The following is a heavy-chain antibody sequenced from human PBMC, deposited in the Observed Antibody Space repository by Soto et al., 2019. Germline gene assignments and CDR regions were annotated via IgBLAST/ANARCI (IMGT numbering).Heavy chain of an antibody. D-gene: IGHD3-10*01. CDR1: GGSISSSSYY. J-gene: IGHJ4*02. V-gene: IGHV4-39*01. Sequence: SETLSLTCTVSGGSISSSSYYWGWIRQPPGKGLEWIGSIYYSGSTYYNPSLKSRVTISVDTSKNQFSLKLSSVTAADTAVYYSARHLYGPASGLDYWGQGTLVTVSS. CDR3: ARHLYGPASGLDY. CDR2: IYYSGST.